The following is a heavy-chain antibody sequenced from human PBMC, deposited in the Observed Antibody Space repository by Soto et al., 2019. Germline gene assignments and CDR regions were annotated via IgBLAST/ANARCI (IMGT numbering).Heavy chain of an antibody. Sequence: PSETLTLTCTISGGSISSYYWCWTRQPAGKGLEXIXXXYXSXXXNXXXXLQSRLTMSADTSRNQFSLNLTSVTAPDTGVYYCARCGLDYGMDVWGQGTTVTVSS. CDR3: ARCGLDYGMDV. CDR1: GGSISSYY. V-gene: IGHV4-4*07. CDR2: XYXSXXX. J-gene: IGHJ6*02. D-gene: IGHD6-25*01.